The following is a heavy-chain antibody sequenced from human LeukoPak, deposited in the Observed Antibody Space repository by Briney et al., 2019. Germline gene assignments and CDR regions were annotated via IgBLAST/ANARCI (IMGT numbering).Heavy chain of an antibody. CDR3: ARDKEPKYCSGGSCLYYYYYYMDV. V-gene: IGHV1-18*01. CDR2: ISAYNGNT. D-gene: IGHD2-15*01. CDR1: GYTFTSYG. Sequence: ASVKVSFKASGYTFTSYGISWVRQAPGQGLEWMGWISAYNGNTNYAQKLQGRVTMTTDTSTSTAYMELRSLRSDDTAVYYCARDKEPKYCSGGSCLYYYYYYMDVWGKGTTVTVSS. J-gene: IGHJ6*03.